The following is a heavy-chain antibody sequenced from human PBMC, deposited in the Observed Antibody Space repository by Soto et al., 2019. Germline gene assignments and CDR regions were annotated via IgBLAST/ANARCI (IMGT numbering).Heavy chain of an antibody. CDR2: IIPIFGTA. CDR1: GGTFSSYA. CDR3: ARNARTLGYCSSTSCYGFNNWFDP. Sequence: ASVKVSCKASGGTFSSYAISWVRQAPGQGLEWMGGIIPIFGTANYAQKFQGRVTITADESTSTTYMELSSLRSEDTAVYYSARNARTLGYCSSTSCYGFNNWFDPWGQGTLVTVSS. J-gene: IGHJ5*02. D-gene: IGHD2-2*01. V-gene: IGHV1-69*13.